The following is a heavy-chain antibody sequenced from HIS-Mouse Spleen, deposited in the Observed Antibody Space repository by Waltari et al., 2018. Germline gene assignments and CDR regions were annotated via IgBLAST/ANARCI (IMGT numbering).Heavy chain of an antibody. CDR1: GGSISSSSYY. V-gene: IGHV4-39*07. CDR3: AREIPYSSSWYDWYFDL. Sequence: QLQLQESGPGLVKPSETLSLTCTVSGGSISSSSYYWGWIRQPPGKGLEWIGSIYYSGSTSYTPSLKSRVTISVDTSKNQFPLKLSSVTAADTAVYYCAREIPYSSSWYDWYFDLWGRGTLVTVSS. J-gene: IGHJ2*01. D-gene: IGHD6-13*01. CDR2: IYYSGST.